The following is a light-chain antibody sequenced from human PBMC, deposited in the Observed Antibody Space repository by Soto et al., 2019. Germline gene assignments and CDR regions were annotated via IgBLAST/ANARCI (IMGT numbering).Light chain of an antibody. V-gene: IGLV2-14*03. Sequence: QSVLTQPASGSGSPGQSITISYTGTSSDVGGYNYVSWYQQHPGKAPKFMIYDVSSRPSGVSNRFSGSKSGNTASLTISGLQAEDEADYYCCSYTTSNTRQIVFGTGSKVTV. J-gene: IGLJ1*01. CDR2: DVS. CDR1: SSDVGGYNY. CDR3: CSYTTSNTRQIV.